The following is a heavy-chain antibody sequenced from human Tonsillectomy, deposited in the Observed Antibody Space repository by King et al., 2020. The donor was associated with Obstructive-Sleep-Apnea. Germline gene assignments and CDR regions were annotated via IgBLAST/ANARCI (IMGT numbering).Heavy chain of an antibody. CDR1: GGSFSDYY. Sequence: HVQLQQWGAGLVKPSETLSLTCAVFGGSFSDYYWSWIRQPPGKGLEWIGEINHSGSTNYNPSLKSRVTIPVDTSKNQFSLKLRSVTAADTAVYYCARGSGAAAVNWFDPWGQGTLVTVAS. D-gene: IGHD6-13*01. V-gene: IGHV4-34*01. CDR3: ARGSGAAAVNWFDP. CDR2: INHSGST. J-gene: IGHJ5*02.